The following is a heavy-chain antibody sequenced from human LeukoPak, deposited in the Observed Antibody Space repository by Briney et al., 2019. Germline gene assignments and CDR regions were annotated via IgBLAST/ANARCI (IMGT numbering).Heavy chain of an antibody. CDR3: ARHYIERWLDSGRYGWYAY. CDR1: GFTFSSSA. Sequence: GGSLRLSCAASGFTFSSSAMSWVRQAQGKGLEWVSSNGGSGGSTYYADSVKGRFTILRDNSKNTLYLKMNSLRDEDTAVYYCARHYIERWLDSGRYGWYAYWGQGTLVTVSS. D-gene: IGHD6-19*01. J-gene: IGHJ4*02. CDR2: NGGSGGST. V-gene: IGHV3-23*01.